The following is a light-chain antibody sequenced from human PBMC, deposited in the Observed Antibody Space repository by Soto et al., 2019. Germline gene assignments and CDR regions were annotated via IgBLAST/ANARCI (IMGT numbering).Light chain of an antibody. J-gene: IGKJ2*01. CDR3: QQRSNWLRT. CDR2: DAS. CDR1: QSVSSY. Sequence: EIVLTQSPATLSLPPGERATLSCRASQSVSSYLAWYQQKPGQAPRLLIYDASNRATGIPARFSGSGSGTDFTLTISSLEPEDFAVYYCQQRSNWLRTFGQGTKLEIK. V-gene: IGKV3-11*01.